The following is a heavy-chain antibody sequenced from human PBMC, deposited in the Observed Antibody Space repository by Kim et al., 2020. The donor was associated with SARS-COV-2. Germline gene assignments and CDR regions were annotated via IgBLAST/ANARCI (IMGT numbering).Heavy chain of an antibody. CDR2: INHSGST. D-gene: IGHD4-17*01. CDR1: GGSFSGYY. J-gene: IGHJ4*02. V-gene: IGHV4-34*01. CDR3: ARGLVSYGDYGGGDY. Sequence: SETLSLTCAVYGGSFSGYYWSWIRQPPGKGLEWIGEINHSGSTNYNPSLKSRVTISVDTSKNQFSLKLSSVTAADTAVYYCARGLVSYGDYGGGDYWGQGTLVTVSS.